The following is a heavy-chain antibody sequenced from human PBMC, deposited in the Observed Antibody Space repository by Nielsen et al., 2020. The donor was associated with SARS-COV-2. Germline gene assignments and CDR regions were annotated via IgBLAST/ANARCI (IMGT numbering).Heavy chain of an antibody. J-gene: IGHJ6*02. CDR2: IYYSGST. D-gene: IGHD3-22*01. Sequence: SETLSLTCTVSGGSISSYYWCWIRQPPGKGLEWIGYIYYSGSTNYNPPLKSRVTISVDTSKNQFSLKLSSVTAADTAVYYCARDRYYYDSSGYYPTSYYYGMDVWGQGTTVTVSS. CDR3: ARDRYYYDSSGYYPTSYYYGMDV. CDR1: GGSISSYY. V-gene: IGHV4-59*01.